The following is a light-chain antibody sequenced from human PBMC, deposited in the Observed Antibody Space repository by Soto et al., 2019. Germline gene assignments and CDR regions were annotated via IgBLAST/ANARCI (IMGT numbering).Light chain of an antibody. CDR2: DAS. Sequence: EIVLTQSPATLSLSPGERATLSCRASQSVYSFLAWYQQKPGQAPRLLLYDASNRATGIPARFSGSGSGTDFTLTISSLEPEDFAVYYCQQRSNGLTFGPGTKVDIK. CDR1: QSVYSF. V-gene: IGKV3-11*01. CDR3: QQRSNGLT. J-gene: IGKJ3*01.